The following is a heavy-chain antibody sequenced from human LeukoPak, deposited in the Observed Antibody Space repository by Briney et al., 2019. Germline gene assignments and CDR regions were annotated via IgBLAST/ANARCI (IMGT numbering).Heavy chain of an antibody. V-gene: IGHV3-30*04. D-gene: IGHD3-3*01. CDR1: GFTFSTPG. Sequence: GGSLRLSCAASGFTFSTPGLHGVREAPGKALEWVAMISPDGSTTFYTDSMKGRLTISRDNSNNTLYLQMNRLRLEDTALYYCATEGEEWTNFDYWGQGTLVTVSS. CDR3: ATEGEEWTNFDY. CDR2: ISPDGSTT. J-gene: IGHJ4*02.